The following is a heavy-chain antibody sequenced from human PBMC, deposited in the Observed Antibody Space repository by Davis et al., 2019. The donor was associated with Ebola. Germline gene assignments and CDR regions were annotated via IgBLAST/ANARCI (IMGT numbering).Heavy chain of an antibody. Sequence: GESLKISCAASGFTFSSYAMSWVRQAPGKGLEWVSAISGSGGSTYYADSVKGRFTISRDNSKNTLYLQMNSLRADDTAVYYCTRGHLDRSSPGGHDGFDIWGQGTMVTVS. CDR3: TRGHLDRSSPGGHDGFDI. V-gene: IGHV3-23*01. D-gene: IGHD6-13*01. J-gene: IGHJ3*02. CDR1: GFTFSSYA. CDR2: ISGSGGST.